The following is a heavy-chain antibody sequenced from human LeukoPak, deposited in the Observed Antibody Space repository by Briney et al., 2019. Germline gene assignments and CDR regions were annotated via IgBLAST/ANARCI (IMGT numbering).Heavy chain of an antibody. D-gene: IGHD6-19*01. Sequence: ASVKVSCKASGYTFTGYYMHRVRQAPGQGLEWMGWINPNSGGTNYAQKFQGRVTMTRDTSISTAYMELSRLRSDDTAVYYCAGIAVDNTYYYYGMDVWGQGTTVTVSS. CDR1: GYTFTGYY. CDR2: INPNSGGT. CDR3: AGIAVDNTYYYYGMDV. J-gene: IGHJ6*02. V-gene: IGHV1-2*02.